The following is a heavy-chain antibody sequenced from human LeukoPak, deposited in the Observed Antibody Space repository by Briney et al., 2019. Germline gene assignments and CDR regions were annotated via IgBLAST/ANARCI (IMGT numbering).Heavy chain of an antibody. CDR1: GFTFNTAW. CDR2: IKSKTDGGAT. J-gene: IGHJ4*02. Sequence: GGSLRLSCAATGFTFNTAWMSWVRQAPGKGLEWVGRIKSKTDGGATDYAAPVKGRFTISRDDSKNTLYLQMNSLKTEDTAVYYCTTDEDSGYAFDYWGQGTLVTVSS. D-gene: IGHD5-12*01. V-gene: IGHV3-15*01. CDR3: TTDEDSGYAFDY.